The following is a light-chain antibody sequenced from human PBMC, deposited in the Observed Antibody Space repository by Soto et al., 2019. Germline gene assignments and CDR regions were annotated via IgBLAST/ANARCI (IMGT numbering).Light chain of an antibody. J-gene: IGLJ1*01. CDR2: SNN. Sequence: QAVVTQAPSASGTPGQRVTISCSGSSSNIGSNTVNWYQQLPTTAPKLLIYSNNQRPSGVPDRFSASKSGTSASLAISGLQSEDEADYYCAAWDDSLNGFVFGTGTKLTVL. CDR1: SSNIGSNT. V-gene: IGLV1-44*01. CDR3: AAWDDSLNGFV.